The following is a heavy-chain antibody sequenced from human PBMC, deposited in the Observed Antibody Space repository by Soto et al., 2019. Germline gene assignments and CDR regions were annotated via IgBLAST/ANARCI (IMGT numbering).Heavy chain of an antibody. V-gene: IGHV3-30*02. CDR3: ARIAANIDQLLYGMDV. D-gene: IGHD6-13*01. CDR2: IWHDSSAK. Sequence: PWGPLILSCAASVFDSTAYGMHWVRQAPGKGLEWVTSIWHDSSAKHYADSVKGRLTVSRDNSKSILYLEMNSLRAEDTAVYYCARIAANIDQLLYGMDVWCPGTTVTVYS. J-gene: IGHJ6*02. CDR1: VFDSTAYG.